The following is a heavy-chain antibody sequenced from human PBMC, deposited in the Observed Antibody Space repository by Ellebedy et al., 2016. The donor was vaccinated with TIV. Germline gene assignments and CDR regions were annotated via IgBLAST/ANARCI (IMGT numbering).Heavy chain of an antibody. CDR3: ARRYGDYDDY. Sequence: GESLKISXAVSGFTFSSYAMHWVRQAPGKGLEWVAVISYDGSNKYYADSVKGRFTISRDNSKNTLYLQMNSLRAEDTAVYYCARRYGDYDDYWGQGTLVTVSS. J-gene: IGHJ4*02. D-gene: IGHD4-17*01. CDR1: GFTFSSYA. V-gene: IGHV3-30-3*01. CDR2: ISYDGSNK.